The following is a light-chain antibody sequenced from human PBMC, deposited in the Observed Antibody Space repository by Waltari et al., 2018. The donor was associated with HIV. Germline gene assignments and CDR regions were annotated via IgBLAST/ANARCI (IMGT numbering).Light chain of an antibody. CDR3: SAYTSISTLAV. CDR1: SSDIGGYDY. J-gene: IGLJ2*01. CDR2: GVS. V-gene: IGLV2-14*01. Sequence: SPGQSITISCTGTSSDIGGYDYVSWYQQHPGKAPKLMIYGVSSRPSGVSNRFSVSRSGNTASLTISGLQAEDEADYCCSAYTSISTLAVFGGGTKLTVL.